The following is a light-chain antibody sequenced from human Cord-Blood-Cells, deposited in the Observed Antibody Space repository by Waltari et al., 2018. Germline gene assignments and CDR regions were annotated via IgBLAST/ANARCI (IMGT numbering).Light chain of an antibody. V-gene: IGKV4-1*01. J-gene: IGKJ1*01. CDR1: QSVLYSSNNKNY. CDR3: QQYYSTPWT. Sequence: IVMTQSPDSLAASLGERATINCQSSQSVLYSSNNKNYLAWYQQKPGQPPKLLIYWASTRESGVPDRFSGSGSGTDFTLTISSLQAEDVAVYYCQQYYSTPWTFGQGTKVEIK. CDR2: WAS.